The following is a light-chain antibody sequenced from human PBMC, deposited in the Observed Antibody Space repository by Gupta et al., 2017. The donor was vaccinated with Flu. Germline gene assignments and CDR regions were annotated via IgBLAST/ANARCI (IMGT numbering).Light chain of an antibody. CDR3: ASWDASLSGVV. Sequence: QSVLTQPPSASGPPGQRVPISCSGSSSKIGSNYVCWYQQLPGTAPKLLIYRNSQRPSGVPDRFSGSKSGTSASLAISGLRSEDEADYYCASWDASLSGVVFGGGTKLTVL. V-gene: IGLV1-47*01. CDR1: SSKIGSNY. CDR2: RNS. J-gene: IGLJ2*01.